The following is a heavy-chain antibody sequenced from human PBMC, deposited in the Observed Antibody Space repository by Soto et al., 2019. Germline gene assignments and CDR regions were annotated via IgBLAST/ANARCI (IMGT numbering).Heavy chain of an antibody. Sequence: QVQLVESGGGVVQPGRSLRLSCAASGFTFSNYIMHWVRQAPGKGLEWVAFILDEGNNKYYADSVKGRFTISRDNSKNTLYLQMNSLRTEDTAVYYCARDDEGGSYCDLGYWGQGTLVTVSS. D-gene: IGHD3-10*01. CDR3: ARDDEGGSYCDLGY. CDR1: GFTFSNYI. J-gene: IGHJ4*02. V-gene: IGHV3-30-3*01. CDR2: ILDEGNNK.